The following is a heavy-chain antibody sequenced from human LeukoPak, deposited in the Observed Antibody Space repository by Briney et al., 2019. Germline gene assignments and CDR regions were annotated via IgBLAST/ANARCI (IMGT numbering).Heavy chain of an antibody. J-gene: IGHJ5*02. Sequence: SETLSLTCTVSGGSISSYYWSWIRQPPGKGLEWIGYIYYSGSTNYNPSLKSRVTISVDTSKNQFSLKLSSVTAADTAVYYCARKSQLVLGWFDPWGQGTLVTVSS. D-gene: IGHD6-13*01. CDR3: ARKSQLVLGWFDP. V-gene: IGHV4-59*12. CDR2: IYYSGST. CDR1: GGSISSYY.